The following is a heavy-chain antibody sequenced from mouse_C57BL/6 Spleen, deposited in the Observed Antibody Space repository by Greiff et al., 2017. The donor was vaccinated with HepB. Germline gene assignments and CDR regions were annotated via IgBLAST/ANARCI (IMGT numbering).Heavy chain of an antibody. CDR1: GYTFTDYY. Sequence: VQLQQSGAELVKPGASVKISCKASGYTFTDYYINWVKQRPGQGLEWIGKIGPGSGSTYYNEKFKGKATQTADKSSSTAYMQLSSLTSEDSAVYFCARHPITTVWYFDVWGTGTTVTVSS. J-gene: IGHJ1*03. V-gene: IGHV1-77*01. D-gene: IGHD1-1*01. CDR3: ARHPITTVWYFDV. CDR2: IGPGSGST.